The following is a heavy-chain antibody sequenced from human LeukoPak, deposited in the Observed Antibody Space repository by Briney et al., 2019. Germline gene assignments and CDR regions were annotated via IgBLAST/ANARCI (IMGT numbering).Heavy chain of an antibody. CDR3: ARDPTYYDFWSGYYSGGWFDP. CDR1: GYTFTSYY. V-gene: IGHV1-46*01. D-gene: IGHD3-3*01. J-gene: IGHJ5*02. Sequence: ASVKVSCKASGYTFTSYYMHWVRQAPGQGLEWMGIINPSGGSTSYAQKFQGRATMTRDMSTSTVYIELSSLRSEDTAVYYCARDPTYYDFWSGYYSGGWFDPWGQGTLVTVSS. CDR2: INPSGGST.